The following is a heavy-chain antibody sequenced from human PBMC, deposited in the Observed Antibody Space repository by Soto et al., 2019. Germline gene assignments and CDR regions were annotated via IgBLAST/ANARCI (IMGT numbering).Heavy chain of an antibody. D-gene: IGHD3-16*01. CDR1: GGSTSSDNY. CDR2: IYYSGNT. J-gene: IGHJ4*02. V-gene: IGHV4-30-4*01. CDR3: AREGGESSDGLYYFDS. Sequence: SETLSLTCTVSGGSTSSDNYWSWIRQPPGKGLEWIGHIYYSGNTDYNPSLKSRLAISIDTSKNHFSLKLSSVTAADTAVYFCAREGGESSDGLYYFDSWGQGSLVTV.